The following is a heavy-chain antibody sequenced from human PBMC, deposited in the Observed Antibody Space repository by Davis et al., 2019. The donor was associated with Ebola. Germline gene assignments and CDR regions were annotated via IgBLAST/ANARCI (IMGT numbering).Heavy chain of an antibody. J-gene: IGHJ4*02. V-gene: IGHV3-73*01. CDR1: RFTFSSST. CDR3: TRHTHECGSTSCYPFDF. D-gene: IGHD2-2*01. Sequence: GGSLRLSCAASRFTFSSSTMNWVRQASGKGRVWFGRIRSKANSYATAYAASVKGRFTIPRDDSKNTAYLQMNSLKTEDTAVYYCTRHTHECGSTSCYPFDFWRQGTLVTVSS. CDR2: IRSKANSYAT.